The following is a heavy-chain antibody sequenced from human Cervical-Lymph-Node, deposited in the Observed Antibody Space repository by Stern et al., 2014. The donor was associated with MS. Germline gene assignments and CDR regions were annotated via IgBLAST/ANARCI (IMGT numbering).Heavy chain of an antibody. D-gene: IGHD1-26*01. J-gene: IGHJ4*02. V-gene: IGHV5-51*03. CDR2: IYPGDSDI. Sequence: MQLVQSGSEATKPGESLKISCKASGYTFTSHWIGWGRQMPGKGLEWMGIIYPGDSDIRYSPSFYGQVTISVDKSISVAYLQWSSLQASDTAMYYCARLPRIVGARGHFDYWGQGTLVTVAS. CDR1: GYTFTSHW. CDR3: ARLPRIVGARGHFDY.